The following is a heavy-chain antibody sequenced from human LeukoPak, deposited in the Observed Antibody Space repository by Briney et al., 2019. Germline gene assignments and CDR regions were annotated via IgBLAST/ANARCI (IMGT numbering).Heavy chain of an antibody. CDR2: INSDGSST. J-gene: IGHJ5*02. V-gene: IGHV3-74*01. CDR3: ARDPYYCSSTSCYAGWFDP. D-gene: IGHD2-2*01. Sequence: GGSLRLSCAASGFTFSSYWMHWVRQAPGKGLVWVSRINSDGSSTSYADSVKGRFTISRDNAKNTLYLQMNSLRAEDTAVYYCARDPYYCSSTSCYAGWFDPWGRGTLVTVSS. CDR1: GFTFSSYW.